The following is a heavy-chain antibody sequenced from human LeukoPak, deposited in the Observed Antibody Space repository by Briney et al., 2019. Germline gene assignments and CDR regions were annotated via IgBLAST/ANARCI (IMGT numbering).Heavy chain of an antibody. CDR3: AGYGSGSYFDY. Sequence: GGSLRLSCAASGFTFSSYAMSWVRQAPGKGLEWVSGNSGSGGRTYYADSVKGRFTISRDNSKNTLYLQMNSLRAEDTAVYYCAGYGSGSYFDYWGQGTLVTVSS. V-gene: IGHV3-23*01. CDR2: NSGSGGRT. CDR1: GFTFSSYA. J-gene: IGHJ4*02. D-gene: IGHD3-10*01.